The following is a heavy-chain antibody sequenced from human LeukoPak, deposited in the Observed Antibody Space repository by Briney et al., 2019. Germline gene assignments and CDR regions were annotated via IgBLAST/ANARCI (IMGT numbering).Heavy chain of an antibody. CDR3: AREQWRQYYYGMDV. V-gene: IGHV3-66*01. CDR1: GFTVSSNY. Sequence: PGGSLRLSCAASGFTVSSNYMSWVRQAPGEGLEWVSVIYSGGSTYYADSVKGRFTISRDNSKNTLYLQMNSLRAEDTAVYYCAREQWRQYYYGMDVWGQGTTVTVSS. D-gene: IGHD6-19*01. J-gene: IGHJ6*02. CDR2: IYSGGST.